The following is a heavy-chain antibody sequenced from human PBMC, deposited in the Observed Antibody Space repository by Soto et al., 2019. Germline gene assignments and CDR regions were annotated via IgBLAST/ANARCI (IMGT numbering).Heavy chain of an antibody. V-gene: IGHV4-34*01. CDR3: ARAHYYDSSGYLAPKPASDY. CDR1: GGSFRGYY. D-gene: IGHD3-22*01. Sequence: ETLSLTCAVYGGSFRGYYWSWIRQPPGKGLEWIGEINHSGSTNYNPSLKSRVTISVDTSKNQFSLKLSSVTAADTAVYYCARAHYYDSSGYLAPKPASDYWGQGTLVTVSS. J-gene: IGHJ4*02. CDR2: INHSGST.